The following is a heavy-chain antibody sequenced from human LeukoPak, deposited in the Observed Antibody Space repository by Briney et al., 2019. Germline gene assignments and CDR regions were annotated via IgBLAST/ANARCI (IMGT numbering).Heavy chain of an antibody. V-gene: IGHV4-39*07. D-gene: IGHD3-16*01. J-gene: IGHJ6*04. CDR2: IYYSGST. CDR1: DGSISSSNYY. Sequence: SETLSLTCTVSDGSISSSNYYWGWIRQPPGKGLEWIGTIYYSGSTYYNPSLKSRVTISVDTSKNQFSLKLSSVTAADTAVYYCARDLGSSTPSGVWGKGTTVTVSS. CDR3: ARDLGSSTPSGV.